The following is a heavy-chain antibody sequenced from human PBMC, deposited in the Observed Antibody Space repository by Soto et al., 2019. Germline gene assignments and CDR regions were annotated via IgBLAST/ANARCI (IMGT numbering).Heavy chain of an antibody. V-gene: IGHV1-69*06. CDR3: ARVASIAARPGLAFDI. D-gene: IGHD6-6*01. J-gene: IGHJ3*02. Sequence: QVQLVQSGAEVKKPGSSVKVSCKASGGTFSSYAISWVRQAPGQGLEWMGGIIHIFGTANYAQKFQGRVTITADKSTSTAYMELSSLRSEDTAXYXXARVASIAARPGLAFDIWGQGTMVTVSS. CDR1: GGTFSSYA. CDR2: IIHIFGTA.